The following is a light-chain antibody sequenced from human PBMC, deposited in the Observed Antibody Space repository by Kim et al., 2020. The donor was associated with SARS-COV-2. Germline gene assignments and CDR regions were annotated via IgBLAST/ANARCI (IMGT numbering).Light chain of an antibody. CDR2: GAS. J-gene: IGKJ1*01. CDR3: QQYNRWPQT. Sequence: DIVMTQSPAILSVSPGERAIISCRASQSVSTTLAWYQQQPGQAPRLLIHGASTRAAGIPARFSGSGSGTEFTLTISSLQSEDFAVYYCQQYNRWPQTFGQGTKVDIK. V-gene: IGKV3-15*01. CDR1: QSVSTT.